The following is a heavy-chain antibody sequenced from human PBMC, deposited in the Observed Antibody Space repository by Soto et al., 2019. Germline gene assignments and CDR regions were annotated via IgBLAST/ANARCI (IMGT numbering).Heavy chain of an antibody. D-gene: IGHD3-10*01. CDR1: GYSFTGYW. J-gene: IGHJ4*02. CDR2: IDPSDSYT. CDR3: ARHGDSRGDY. Sequence: GESLKISCNGSGYSFTGYWISWVRQVPGKGLEWMGRIDPSDSYTNYSPSFQGRVTISADESISTAYLQWSSLGASDTGMYYCARHGDSRGDYWGQGTLVTVSS. V-gene: IGHV5-10-1*01.